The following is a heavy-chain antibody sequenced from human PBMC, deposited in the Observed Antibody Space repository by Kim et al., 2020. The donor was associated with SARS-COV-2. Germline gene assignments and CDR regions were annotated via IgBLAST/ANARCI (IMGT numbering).Heavy chain of an antibody. CDR3: ARGPNYDFWSGYKYYFDY. V-gene: IGHV4-39*01. D-gene: IGHD3-3*01. CDR1: GGSISSSSYY. J-gene: IGHJ4*02. CDR2: IYYSGST. Sequence: SETLSLTCTVSGGSISSSSYYWGWIRQPPGKGLEWIGSIYYSGSTYYNPSLKSRVTISVDTSKNQFSLKLSSVTAADTAVYYCARGPNYDFWSGYKYYFDYWGQGTLVTVSS.